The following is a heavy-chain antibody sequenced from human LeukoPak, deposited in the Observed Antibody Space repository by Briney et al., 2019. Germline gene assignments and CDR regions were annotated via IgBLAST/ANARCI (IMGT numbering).Heavy chain of an antibody. CDR1: GFAFSSYA. D-gene: IGHD3-9*01. J-gene: IGHJ4*02. CDR2: ISGSGDYI. CDR3: AKGRVLRYFDWSH. Sequence: PGGSLRLSCAASGFAFSSYAMSWVRQAPGKGLEWVSSISGSGDYIYYADSVKGRFTISRDNSKNTLYLQMNSLRVEDTAVYYCAKGRVLRYFDWSHWGQGTLDTVSS. V-gene: IGHV3-23*01.